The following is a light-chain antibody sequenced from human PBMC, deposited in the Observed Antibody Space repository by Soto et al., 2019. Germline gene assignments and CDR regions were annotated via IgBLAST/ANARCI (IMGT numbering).Light chain of an antibody. CDR2: EVS. CDR3: SSYTSSSVGV. V-gene: IGLV2-14*01. Sequence: QSALTQPASVSGSPGQSITISCTGTSSDVVGYNYVSWYQQHPGKAPKLMIYEVSNRPSGVSNRSSGSKSGNTASLTISGLQAEDEADYYCSSYTSSSVGVFGTGTKVTVL. J-gene: IGLJ1*01. CDR1: SSDVVGYNY.